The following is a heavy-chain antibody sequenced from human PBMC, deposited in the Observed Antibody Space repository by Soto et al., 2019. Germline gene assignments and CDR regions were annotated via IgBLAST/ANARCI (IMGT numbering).Heavy chain of an antibody. V-gene: IGHV3-30-3*01. CDR1: GFTFSTYA. J-gene: IGHJ4*02. D-gene: IGHD6-13*01. CDR2: ISYDASNK. CDR3: ARWVYAFDY. Sequence: LRLSCSASGFTFSTYAMNLVRQAPGKGLEWVAAISYDASNKYYAGSVKGRFTISRDNYKNTLYLQMNSLRTEDTAMYYCARWVYAFDYWGQGTQVTVSS.